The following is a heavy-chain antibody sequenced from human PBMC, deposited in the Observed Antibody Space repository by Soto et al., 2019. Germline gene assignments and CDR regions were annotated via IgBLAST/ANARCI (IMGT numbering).Heavy chain of an antibody. CDR2: IRSKAYGGTT. V-gene: IGHV3-49*03. D-gene: IGHD3-22*01. CDR1: GFTFGDYA. CDR3: TRVPQYYYDSSGHPRPTFDY. J-gene: IGHJ4*02. Sequence: PGGSLRLSCTASGFTFGDYAMSWFRQAPGKGLEWVGFIRSKAYGGTTEYAASVKGRFTISRDDSKSIAYLQMNSLKTEDTAVYYCTRVPQYYYDSSGHPRPTFDYWGQGTLVTVSS.